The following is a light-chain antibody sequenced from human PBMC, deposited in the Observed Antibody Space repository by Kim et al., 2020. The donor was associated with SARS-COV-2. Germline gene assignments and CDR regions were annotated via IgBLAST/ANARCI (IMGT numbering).Light chain of an antibody. CDR3: ATWDDSLNEV. Sequence: PGQRVTISCSGTRSNVGRNFVYWYQQFPRAAPQLLIYRNHQRPSGVPDRFSGSKSDTSASLTISGLRFEDEATYHCATWDDSLNEVFGGGTQLTV. J-gene: IGLJ2*01. CDR2: RNH. CDR1: RSNVGRNF. V-gene: IGLV1-47*01.